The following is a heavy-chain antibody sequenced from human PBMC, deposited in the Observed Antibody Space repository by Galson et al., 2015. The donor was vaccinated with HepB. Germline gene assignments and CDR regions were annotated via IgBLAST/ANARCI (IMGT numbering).Heavy chain of an antibody. V-gene: IGHV1-18*04. J-gene: IGHJ4*02. CDR2: ISAYNGNT. Sequence: SVKVSCKASGYSFTSYCISWVRQAPGQGLEWMGWISAYNGNTNYAQKLRGRVTITTDTSTSTAYMELRSPRSDDTAVYFCARAGFYGSGYDAPTPHFGYWGQGTLLTVSS. CDR1: GYSFTSYC. CDR3: ARAGFYGSGYDAPTPHFGY. D-gene: IGHD3-22*01.